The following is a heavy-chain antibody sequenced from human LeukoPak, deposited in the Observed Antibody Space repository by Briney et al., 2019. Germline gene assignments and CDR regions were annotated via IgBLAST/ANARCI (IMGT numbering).Heavy chain of an antibody. J-gene: IGHJ4*02. Sequence: PSETLSLTCAVYGGSFSGYYWSWIRQPPGKGLERIGEINHSGSTNYNPSLKSRVTISVDTSKNQFSLKLSSVTAADTAVYYCARVRNWNHRDFDYWGQGTLVTVSS. CDR1: GGSFSGYY. CDR2: INHSGST. D-gene: IGHD1-1*01. V-gene: IGHV4-34*01. CDR3: ARVRNWNHRDFDY.